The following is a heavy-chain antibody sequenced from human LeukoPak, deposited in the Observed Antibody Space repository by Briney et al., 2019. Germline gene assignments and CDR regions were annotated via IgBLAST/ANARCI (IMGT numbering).Heavy chain of an antibody. J-gene: IGHJ4*02. CDR2: IYTSGST. D-gene: IGHD3-10*01. Sequence: SETLSLTCTVSGGSISSYYWSWIRQPAGKGLEWIGRIYTSGSTNYNPSLKSRVTISVDTSKNQFSLELTSVTAADTAVYYCARHSGSGSYHSPFGNWGQGTLVTVSS. CDR3: ARHSGSGSYHSPFGN. CDR1: GGSISSYY. V-gene: IGHV4-4*07.